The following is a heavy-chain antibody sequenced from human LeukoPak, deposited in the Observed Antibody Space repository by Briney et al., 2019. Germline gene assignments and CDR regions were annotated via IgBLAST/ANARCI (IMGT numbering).Heavy chain of an antibody. CDR2: IYYTGNT. Sequence: SETLSLTCTVSGGSISNYYWNWIRQPPGKGLEWIGYIYYTGNTNYNPSLKSRVTISVDTSKNQFSLKLSSVTAADTAIYFCARGMAAAYDYNWFDSWGQGTLVTVSS. J-gene: IGHJ5*01. D-gene: IGHD5-12*01. CDR1: GGSISNYY. CDR3: ARGMAAAYDYNWFDS. V-gene: IGHV4-59*12.